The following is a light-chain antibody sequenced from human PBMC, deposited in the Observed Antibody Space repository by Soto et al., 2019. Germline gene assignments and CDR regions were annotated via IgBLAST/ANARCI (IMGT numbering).Light chain of an antibody. Sequence: QSALTQPASVSGSPGQSITISCTGTSSDVGGYNYVSWYQQHPGKAPKLMIYDVSNRPSGVSNLFSGSKSGNTASLTISGLQAEDEADYYCSSYTSRNSVIFGGGTKVTVL. V-gene: IGLV2-14*01. CDR3: SSYTSRNSVI. CDR2: DVS. J-gene: IGLJ2*01. CDR1: SSDVGGYNY.